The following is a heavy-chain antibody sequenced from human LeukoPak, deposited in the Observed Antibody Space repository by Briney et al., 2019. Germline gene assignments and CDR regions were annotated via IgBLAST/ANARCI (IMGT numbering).Heavy chain of an antibody. CDR3: ARRLGTGTTLGY. CDR1: GYTFTGYY. V-gene: IGHV1-2*02. D-gene: IGHD1-1*01. CDR2: INPNSGGT. J-gene: IGHJ4*02. Sequence: ASVKVSCKTSGYTFTGYYIHWVRQAPGQGLERMGWINPNSGGTNYAQNFQGTVTMTRDTSTSTAYMELSSLRSDDTAVYYCARRLGTGTTLGYWGQGTLVTVSP.